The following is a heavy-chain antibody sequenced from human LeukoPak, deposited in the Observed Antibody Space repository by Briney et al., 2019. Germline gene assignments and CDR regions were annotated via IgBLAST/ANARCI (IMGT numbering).Heavy chain of an antibody. D-gene: IGHD6-13*01. V-gene: IGHV3-11*03. CDR2: ISSSTTYT. J-gene: IGHJ4*01. CDR1: GFTFSDYY. CDR3: AILRYRRRYFDY. Sequence: GGSLRLSLAASGFTFSDYYITWIRQTPGKGLEWVSFISSSTTYTNYADSVKGRFTVSRDNAKSSLCLQMNSLRAEDTAVYYCAILRYRRRYFDYWGNGTLVTVSS.